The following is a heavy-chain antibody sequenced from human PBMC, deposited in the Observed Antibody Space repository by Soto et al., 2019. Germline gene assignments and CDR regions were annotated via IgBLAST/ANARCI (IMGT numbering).Heavy chain of an antibody. J-gene: IGHJ4*02. CDR3: AREVAAAGTLHQYYFDY. CDR1: GGTFSSYA. Sequence: QVQLVPSGAEVKKPGSSVKVSCKASGGTFSSYAISWVRQAPGQGLEWMGGIIPIFGTANYAQKFQGRVTITADESTSTAYMELSSLRSEDTAVYYCAREVAAAGTLHQYYFDYWGQGTLVTVSS. CDR2: IIPIFGTA. V-gene: IGHV1-69*01. D-gene: IGHD6-13*01.